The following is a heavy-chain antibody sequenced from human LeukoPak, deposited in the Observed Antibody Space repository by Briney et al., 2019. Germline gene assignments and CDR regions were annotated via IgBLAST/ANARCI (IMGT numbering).Heavy chain of an antibody. V-gene: IGHV3-53*01. CDR3: YARPVLPAAFLPSGNYMDV. Sequence: GGSLRLSCAASGLNVTYNYMSWVRQAPGKGLEWLSVIYSGGMTYYADSVKGRFIISRDNSKNTLYLQMNRLRAEDTAVYYCYARPVLPAAFLPSGNYMDVWGRGTTVTVSS. J-gene: IGHJ6*03. CDR2: IYSGGMT. CDR1: GLNVTYNY. D-gene: IGHD2-2*01.